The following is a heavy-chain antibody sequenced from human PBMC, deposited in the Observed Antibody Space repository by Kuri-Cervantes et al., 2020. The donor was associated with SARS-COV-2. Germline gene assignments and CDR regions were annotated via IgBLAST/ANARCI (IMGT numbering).Heavy chain of an antibody. V-gene: IGHV1-69*10. J-gene: IGHJ4*02. CDR3: ARDRVVPAALYYFDY. CDR1: GGTFSSYA. Sequence: SVKVSCKASGGTFSSYAISWVRQAPGQGLEWMGGIIPILGIANYAQKFQGRVTITADKSTSTAYVELSSLRSEDTAVYYCARDRVVPAALYYFDYWGQGTLVTVSS. CDR2: IIPILGIA. D-gene: IGHD2-2*01.